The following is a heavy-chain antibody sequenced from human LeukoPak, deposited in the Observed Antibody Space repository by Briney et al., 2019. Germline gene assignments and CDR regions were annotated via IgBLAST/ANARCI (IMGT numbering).Heavy chain of an antibody. CDR1: GFTFSTYT. D-gene: IGHD6-19*01. CDR3: ARDDSRGWYYFDY. J-gene: IGHJ4*02. CDR2: ISSNGGST. Sequence: GGSLRLSCAAAGFTFSTYTMHWVRQAPGKGLEYVSAISSNGGSTYYANSVKGRFTISRDNSKNTLYLQMGSLRAKDMAVYYCARDDSRGWYYFDYWGQGTLVTVSS. V-gene: IGHV3-64*01.